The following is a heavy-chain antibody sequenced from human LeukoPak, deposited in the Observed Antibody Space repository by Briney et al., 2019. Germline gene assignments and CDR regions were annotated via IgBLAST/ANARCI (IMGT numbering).Heavy chain of an antibody. CDR2: ISSSSSTI. CDR3: AIETTEPTGWYFDL. CDR1: GFTFSSYE. V-gene: IGHV3-48*03. D-gene: IGHD4-17*01. J-gene: IGHJ2*01. Sequence: GGSLRLSCAASGFTFSSYEMNWVRQAPGKGLEWVSSISSSSSTIYYADSVKGRFTISRDNAKNSLYLQMNSLRAEDTAVYYCAIETTEPTGWYFDLWGSGTVVRVSS.